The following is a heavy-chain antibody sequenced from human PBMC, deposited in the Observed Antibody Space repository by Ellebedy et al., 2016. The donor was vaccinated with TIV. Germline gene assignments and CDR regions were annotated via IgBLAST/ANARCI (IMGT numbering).Heavy chain of an antibody. CDR3: ARKTDTTRSGDF. V-gene: IGHV3-53*01. Sequence: GESLKISCAASGFTVSNNFMTWVRQAPGKGQEWVSLIYSVGSTLYADSVKGRFTISRDNSRNTLYLQMNNLRVDDTAVYYCARKTDTTRSGDFWGQGTLVTVS. CDR1: GFTVSNNF. D-gene: IGHD5-18*01. CDR2: IYSVGST. J-gene: IGHJ4*02.